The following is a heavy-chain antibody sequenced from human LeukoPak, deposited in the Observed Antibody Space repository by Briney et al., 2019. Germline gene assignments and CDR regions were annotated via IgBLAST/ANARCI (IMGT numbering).Heavy chain of an antibody. D-gene: IGHD3-10*01. V-gene: IGHV1-69*01. CDR3: ARNPISTVRGIIDYYSYMDV. CDR2: IIPISGTA. J-gene: IGHJ6*03. CDR1: GGTVSNTYA. Sequence: SVKVSCKASGGTVSNTYAINWMRQAPGQGLEWMGGIIPISGTANFEQNFQGRVTFTADESTSTAYMELTSLRSEDTAVYYCARNPISTVRGIIDYYSYMDVWGKGTTVTVSS.